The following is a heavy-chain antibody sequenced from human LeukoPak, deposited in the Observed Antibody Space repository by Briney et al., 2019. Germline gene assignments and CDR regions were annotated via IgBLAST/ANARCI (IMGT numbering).Heavy chain of an antibody. CDR3: ASLAGDI. CDR2: IHTGGST. CDR1: GFTFSSYA. Sequence: PGGSLRLSCAASGFTFSSYAMSWVRQAPGKGLEWVSVIHTGGSTYHADSVKGRFTISRDNSKNTVSLQMNSLRVEDTAVYYCASLAGDIWGQGTMVTVSS. V-gene: IGHV3-66*02. J-gene: IGHJ3*02. D-gene: IGHD6-19*01.